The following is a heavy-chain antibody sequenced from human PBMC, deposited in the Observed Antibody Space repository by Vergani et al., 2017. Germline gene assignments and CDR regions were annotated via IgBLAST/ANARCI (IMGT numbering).Heavy chain of an antibody. D-gene: IGHD2-8*01. Sequence: QVQLVESGGGVVQPGRSLRLSCAASGFTFSSYGMHWVRQAPGKGLEWVAVISYDGSNKYYADSVKGRFTISRDNSKNTLYLQMNSLRAEDTAVYYCAKGSSLVPGLLPDGWGQGTTVTVSS. CDR2: ISYDGSNK. V-gene: IGHV3-30*18. J-gene: IGHJ6*02. CDR3: AKGSSLVPGLLPDG. CDR1: GFTFSSYG.